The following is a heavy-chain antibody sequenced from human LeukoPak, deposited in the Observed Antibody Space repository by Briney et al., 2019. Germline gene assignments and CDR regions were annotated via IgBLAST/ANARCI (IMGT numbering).Heavy chain of an antibody. CDR3: ARGAYCSSTSCYHYGMDV. J-gene: IGHJ6*04. Sequence: AASVKVCCKASGGTFSSYAISWVRQAPGQGLEWMGGIIPIFGTANYAQKFQDRVTITADESTSTSYMELSSLRSEDTAVYYCARGAYCSSTSCYHYGMDVWGKGTTVTVSS. D-gene: IGHD2-2*01. CDR1: GGTFSSYA. V-gene: IGHV1-69*01. CDR2: IIPIFGTA.